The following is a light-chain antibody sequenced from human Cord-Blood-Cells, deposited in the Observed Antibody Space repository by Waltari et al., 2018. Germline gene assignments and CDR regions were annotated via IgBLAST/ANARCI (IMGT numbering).Light chain of an antibody. J-gene: IGKJ1*01. CDR3: QQYYSYPPT. V-gene: IGKV1-8*01. CDR2: AAS. CDR1: QGISSY. Sequence: ALRMTQSPSSFSASTGDRVTITCRASQGISSYLAWYQQKPGKAPKLLIYAASTLQSGVPSRFSGSGSGTDFTLTISCLQSEDFATYYCQQYYSYPPTFGQGTEVEIK.